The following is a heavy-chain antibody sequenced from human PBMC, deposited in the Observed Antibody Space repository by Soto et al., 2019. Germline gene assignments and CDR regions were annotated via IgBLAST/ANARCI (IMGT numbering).Heavy chain of an antibody. CDR2: INHSGST. V-gene: IGHV4-34*01. J-gene: IGHJ5*02. Sequence: QVQLQQWGAGLLKPSETLSLTCAVYGGSFSGYYWSWIRQPPGKGLEWIGEINHSGSTNYNPSLKSRVTISVDTSKNQFSLKLSSVTDADTAVYYCARGLGPHYDFWSGYPKGFDPWGQGTLVTVSS. CDR3: ARGLGPHYDFWSGYPKGFDP. D-gene: IGHD3-3*01. CDR1: GGSFSGYY.